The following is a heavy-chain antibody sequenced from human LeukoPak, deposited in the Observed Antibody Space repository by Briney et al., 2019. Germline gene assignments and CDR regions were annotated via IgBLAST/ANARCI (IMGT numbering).Heavy chain of an antibody. Sequence: GASVKASCKASGGIFSSYAISWVRQAPGQGLEWMGRIIPILGIANYAQKFQGRVTITADKSTSTAYMDLSSLRSEDTAVYYCARDLPPYYFDYWGQGTLVTVSS. CDR1: GGIFSSYA. CDR3: ARDLPPYYFDY. CDR2: IIPILGIA. J-gene: IGHJ4*02. V-gene: IGHV1-69*04.